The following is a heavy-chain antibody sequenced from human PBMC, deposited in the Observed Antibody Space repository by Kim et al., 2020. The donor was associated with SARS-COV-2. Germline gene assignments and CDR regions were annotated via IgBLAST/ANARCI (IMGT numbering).Heavy chain of an antibody. V-gene: IGHV3-30*18. CDR2: ISYDGTDK. CDR3: AKEMEGRFLEWSHSPAPGDY. Sequence: GGSLRLSCAASGFTFSSYGMHWVRQAPGKGLEWVAVISYDGTDKYYADSVRGRFTISRDNSKNTLYLQMNSLRGEDTAVYYCAKEMEGRFLEWSHSPAPGDYWGQGTLVTVSS. D-gene: IGHD3-3*01. J-gene: IGHJ4*02. CDR1: GFTFSSYG.